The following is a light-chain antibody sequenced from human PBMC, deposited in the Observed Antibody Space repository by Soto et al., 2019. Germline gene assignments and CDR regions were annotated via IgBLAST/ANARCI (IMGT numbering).Light chain of an antibody. CDR1: SSDVGSSNL. CDR2: EGS. CDR3: CSYAGSSTWV. V-gene: IGLV2-23*01. J-gene: IGLJ3*02. Sequence: QSALTQPASVSGSPGQSITISCTGTSSDVGSSNLVPWYQQHPGKAPKLMIYEGSERPSGVSDRFSGSKTGNTASLTISGLQAEDEGDYYCCSYAGSSTWVFGGGTKLTVL.